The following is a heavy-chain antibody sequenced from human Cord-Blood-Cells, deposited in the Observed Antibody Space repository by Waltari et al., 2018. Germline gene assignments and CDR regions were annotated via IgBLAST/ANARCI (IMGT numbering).Heavy chain of an antibody. CDR2: IYYSGST. D-gene: IGHD3-3*01. V-gene: IGHV4-31*03. J-gene: IGHJ6*03. Sequence: QVQLQESGPGLVKPSQTLSLTCTVSGGSISSGGYYWSWIRQHPGKGLEWIGYIYYSGSTYYNPSRKSRVTISVDTSKNQFSLKLSSVTAADTAVYYCARVKAGTYYDFWSGYSNYYYMDVWGKGTTVTVSS. CDR1: GGSISSGGYY. CDR3: ARVKAGTYYDFWSGYSNYYYMDV.